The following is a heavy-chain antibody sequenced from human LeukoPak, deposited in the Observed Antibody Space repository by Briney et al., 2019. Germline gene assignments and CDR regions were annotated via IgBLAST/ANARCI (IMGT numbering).Heavy chain of an antibody. V-gene: IGHV4-59*01. CDR3: ACSSTIGTEVYWYFDL. CDR2: IYNSGST. J-gene: IGHJ2*01. Sequence: SETLSLTCTVSGGFISSYYWSWIRQPPGKGLEWIGYIYNSGSTNYNPSLKSRVTISVDTSKNQFSLKLSSVTAADTAVYYCACSSTIGTEVYWYFDLWGRGTLVTVSS. CDR1: GGFISSYY. D-gene: IGHD2-2*01.